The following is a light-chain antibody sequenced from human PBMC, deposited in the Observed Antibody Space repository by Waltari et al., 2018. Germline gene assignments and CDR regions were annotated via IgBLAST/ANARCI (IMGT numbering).Light chain of an antibody. Sequence: QSALTQPASVSGSPGQSITISCTGTSSDVGNYKRVSWYQQHPGKAPKSMIYAVSKRPSWVSDRFSGSKSGDMASLTISGLQPEDEAEYFCSSYAGSSKGVFGGGTKVTVL. CDR2: AVS. J-gene: IGLJ2*01. CDR3: SSYAGSSKGV. CDR1: SSDVGNYKR. V-gene: IGLV2-23*02.